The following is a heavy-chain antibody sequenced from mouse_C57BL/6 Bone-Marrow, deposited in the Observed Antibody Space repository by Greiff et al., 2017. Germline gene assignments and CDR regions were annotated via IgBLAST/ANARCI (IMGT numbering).Heavy chain of an antibody. D-gene: IGHD2-4*01. J-gene: IGHJ2*01. CDR2: IDPENGDT. Sequence: VQLQQSGAELERPGASVKLSCTASGFNIKDDYMHWVKQRPEQGLEWIGWIDPENGDTEYASKFPGQATIIADTSSNTAYRQLSSLTSEDTAVYYCTGDYDYEVDYWGQGTTLTVSS. CDR3: TGDYDYEVDY. CDR1: GFNIKDDY. V-gene: IGHV14-4*01.